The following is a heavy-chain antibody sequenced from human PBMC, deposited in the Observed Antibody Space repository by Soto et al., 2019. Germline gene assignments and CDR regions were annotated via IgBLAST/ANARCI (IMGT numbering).Heavy chain of an antibody. CDR1: GYTFTAYY. CDR3: ARGGYTYGYGLDY. V-gene: IGHV1-2*04. D-gene: IGHD5-18*01. J-gene: IGHJ4*02. CDR2: INPNSGDT. Sequence: QVQLVQSGAEEKKLGASVKVSCKASGYTFTAYYIHWVRQAPGQGLEWVGWINPNSGDTNYAQRFQGWATMTEDTSVSTAYMDLTRLRSDDTAVYYCARGGYTYGYGLDYWGQGTLVTVSS.